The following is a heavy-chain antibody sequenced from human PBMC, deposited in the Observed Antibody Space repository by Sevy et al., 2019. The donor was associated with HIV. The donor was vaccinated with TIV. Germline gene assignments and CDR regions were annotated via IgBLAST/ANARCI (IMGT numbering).Heavy chain of an antibody. D-gene: IGHD3-22*01. CDR1: GYTLTQFS. V-gene: IGHV1-24*01. CDR2: FDPEDDET. Sequence: ASVKVSCKVSGYTLTQFSMHWVRQAPGKGLEWMGTFDPEDDETIYAQRLQGRVTMTEDTSTDTAYMELSSLRSDDTAVYLSAVTKHYYDSSGYPFDYWGQGSLVTVSS. CDR3: AVTKHYYDSSGYPFDY. J-gene: IGHJ4*02.